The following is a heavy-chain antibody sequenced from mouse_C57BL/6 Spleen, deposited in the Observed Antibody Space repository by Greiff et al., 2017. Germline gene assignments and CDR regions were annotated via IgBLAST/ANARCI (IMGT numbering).Heavy chain of an antibody. CDR3: ARPRYGSSEYFDV. J-gene: IGHJ1*03. Sequence: QVQLQQPGAELVKPGASVKLSCKASGYTFTSYWMHWVKQRPGQGLEWIGMIHPNSGSTNYNEKFKSKATLTVDKSSSTAYMQLSSLTSEDSAVYYCARPRYGSSEYFDVWGTGTTVTVSS. CDR2: IHPNSGST. V-gene: IGHV1-64*01. CDR1: GYTFTSYW. D-gene: IGHD1-1*01.